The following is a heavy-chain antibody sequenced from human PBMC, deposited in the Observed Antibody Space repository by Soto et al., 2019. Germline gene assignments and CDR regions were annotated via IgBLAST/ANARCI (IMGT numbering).Heavy chain of an antibody. Sequence: EVQLVESGGGLVKPGGSLRLSCAASGFTFTRYSMNWVRQSPGKGLEWVSSISSTTNYIYYGDSMKGRFTISRDNAKNSLYLEMNSLRAEDTAVYDCARESEYLTSNCDYWGQGTMVTVSS. CDR2: ISSTTNYI. CDR1: GFTFTRYS. V-gene: IGHV3-21*06. CDR3: ARESEYLTSNCDY. J-gene: IGHJ4*02. D-gene: IGHD2-2*01.